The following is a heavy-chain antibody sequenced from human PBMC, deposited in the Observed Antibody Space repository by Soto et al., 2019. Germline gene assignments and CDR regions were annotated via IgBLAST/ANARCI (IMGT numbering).Heavy chain of an antibody. V-gene: IGHV3-30*18. Sequence: GGSLRLSCAASGFTFSSYGMHWVRQAPGKGLEWVAVISYDGSNKYYADSVKGRFTISRDNSKNTLYLQMNSLRAEDTAVYYCAKAPRYCISTSCRSNNWFDPWGQGTLVTVSS. CDR1: GFTFSSYG. D-gene: IGHD2-2*01. CDR2: ISYDGSNK. CDR3: AKAPRYCISTSCRSNNWFDP. J-gene: IGHJ5*02.